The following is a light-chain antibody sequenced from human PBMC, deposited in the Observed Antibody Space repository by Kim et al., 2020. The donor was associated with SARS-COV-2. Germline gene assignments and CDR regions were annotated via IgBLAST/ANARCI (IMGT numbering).Light chain of an antibody. J-gene: IGLJ2*01. CDR1: KIGSKS. CDR2: YDS. CDR3: QVWDSDTHVL. V-gene: IGLV3-21*04. Sequence: SYELTQPPSVSVAPGKSARITCGGSKIGSKSVHWYQQKPGQAPLLVISYDSDRPSGIPERFSGSNSGNTATLPISRVEVGDEADYYCQVWDSDTHVLFGG.